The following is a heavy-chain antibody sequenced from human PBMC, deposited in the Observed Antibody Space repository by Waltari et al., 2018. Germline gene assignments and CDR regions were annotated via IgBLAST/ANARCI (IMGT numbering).Heavy chain of an antibody. D-gene: IGHD3-3*01. CDR2: VYYSGST. CDR3: ARGASYDFWSGHSCNFEY. J-gene: IGHJ4*02. CDR1: GGSISSSGHR. Sequence: QLQLQESGPGLVKPSETLSLTCTLHGGSISSSGHRGGWIRQPPGKGLEWIGSVYYSGSTYYNPSLKSRVSISIDTSQTQFSLNLRSVTAADTAVYYCARGASYDFWSGHSCNFEYWGQGVLVAVSS. V-gene: IGHV4-39*07.